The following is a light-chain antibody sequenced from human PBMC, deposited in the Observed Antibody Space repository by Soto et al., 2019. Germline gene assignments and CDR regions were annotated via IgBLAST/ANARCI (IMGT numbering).Light chain of an antibody. V-gene: IGLV2-18*02. CDR3: SSFTSSSTYV. Sequence: ALTQPPSVSGSHGQSVTIPCTGTSSDVGSYNRVSWYQQPPGTAPKLMIYDVSNRPSGVPDRFSGSKSGNTASLTITGLQAEDEADYYCSSFTSSSTYVFGNGTKVTVL. CDR2: DVS. J-gene: IGLJ1*01. CDR1: SSDVGSYNR.